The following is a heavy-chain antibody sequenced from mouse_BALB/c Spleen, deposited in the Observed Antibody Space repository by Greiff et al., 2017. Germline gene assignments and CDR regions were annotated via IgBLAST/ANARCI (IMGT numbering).Heavy chain of an antibody. D-gene: IGHD1-2*01. CDR2: ISDGGSYT. J-gene: IGHJ4*01. CDR3: ARGTTATSYYAMDY. V-gene: IGHV5-4*02. CDR1: GFTFSDYY. Sequence: EVQGVESGGGLVKPGGSLKLSCAASGFTFSDYYMYWVRQTPEKRLEWVATISDGGSYTYYPDSVKGRFTISRDNAKNNLYLQMSSLKSEDTAMYYCARGTTATSYYAMDYWGQGTSVTVSS.